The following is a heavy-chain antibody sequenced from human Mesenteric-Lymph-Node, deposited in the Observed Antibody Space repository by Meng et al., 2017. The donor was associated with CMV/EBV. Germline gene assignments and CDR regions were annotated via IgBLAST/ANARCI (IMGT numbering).Heavy chain of an antibody. V-gene: IGHV4-59*01. Sequence: GSLRLSCTVSGGSISSYHWSWIRQPPGKGLEWIGNIDDSEKTSYNPSLKNRVSMSVDTSKNHLSLTLRSVTAADTAVYYCAREGVAPAIWFDRWGQGTLVTVSS. CDR3: AREGVAPAIWFDR. CDR1: GGSISSYH. CDR2: IDDSEKT. J-gene: IGHJ5*02. D-gene: IGHD2-21*02.